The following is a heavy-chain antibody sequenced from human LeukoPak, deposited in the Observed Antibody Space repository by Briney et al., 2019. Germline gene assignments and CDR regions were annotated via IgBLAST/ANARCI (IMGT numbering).Heavy chain of an antibody. CDR1: GYTFTSYD. V-gene: IGHV1-18*01. D-gene: IGHD6-13*01. Sequence: GASVKVSCKASGYTFTSYDINWVRQATGQGLEWMGWISAYNGNTNYAQKLQGRVTMTTDTSTSTAYMELRSLRSDDTAVYYCVRSGWAAGGQGAYYFDYWGQGTLVNGSS. CDR2: ISAYNGNT. CDR3: VRSGWAAGGQGAYYFDY. J-gene: IGHJ4*02.